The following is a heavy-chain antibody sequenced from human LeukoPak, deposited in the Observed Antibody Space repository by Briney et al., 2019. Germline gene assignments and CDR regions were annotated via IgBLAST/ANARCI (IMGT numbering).Heavy chain of an antibody. J-gene: IGHJ6*02. Sequence: GGSLRLSCAASGFTFSSYSMNWVRQAPGKGLEWVSSISSSSRYIYYADSVKGRFTISRDNAKNSLYLQMNSLRAEDTAVYYCARVQGGLRFLEWLLSPLGMDVWGQGTTVTVSS. CDR1: GFTFSSYS. V-gene: IGHV3-21*01. CDR2: ISSSSRYI. D-gene: IGHD3-3*01. CDR3: ARVQGGLRFLEWLLSPLGMDV.